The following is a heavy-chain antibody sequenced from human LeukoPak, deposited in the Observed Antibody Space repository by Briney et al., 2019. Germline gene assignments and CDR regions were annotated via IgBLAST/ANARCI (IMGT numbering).Heavy chain of an antibody. CDR1: GYTFTSYD. CDR2: ISTYNGNT. D-gene: IGHD1-26*01. J-gene: IGHJ5*02. V-gene: IGHV1-18*01. CDR3: ARDHSGNWFDP. Sequence: GASVKVSCKASGYTFTSYDISWVRQAPGQGLEWMGWISTYNGNTNYAQKLQGRVTMTTDTITTTAYMELRSLRSEDTAVYYCARDHSGNWFDPWGQGTLVTVSS.